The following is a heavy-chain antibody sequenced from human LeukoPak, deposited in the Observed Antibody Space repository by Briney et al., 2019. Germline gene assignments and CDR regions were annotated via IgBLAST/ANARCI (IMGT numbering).Heavy chain of an antibody. D-gene: IGHD6-19*01. CDR2: IYYIGTT. J-gene: IGHJ4*02. CDR3: ARRRQWLDFDY. V-gene: IGHV4-59*02. Sequence: SETRSLTCTVSGASVSSYYWSWIRQPPGKGLEWIGYIYYIGTTNYNPSLKSRVTISVDTSKNQFSLKLSSVGAADTAVYFCARRRQWLDFDYWGQGTLVTVSS. CDR1: GASVSSYY.